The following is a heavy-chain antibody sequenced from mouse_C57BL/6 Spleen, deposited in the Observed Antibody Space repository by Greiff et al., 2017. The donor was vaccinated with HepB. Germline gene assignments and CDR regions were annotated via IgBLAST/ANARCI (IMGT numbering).Heavy chain of an antibody. J-gene: IGHJ4*01. V-gene: IGHV10-1*01. D-gene: IGHD4-1*01. CDR3: VRHVSLGKDYYAMDY. CDR2: IRSKSNNYAT. Sequence: EVKLVESGGGLVQPKGSLKLSCAASGFSFNTYAMNWVRQAPGKGLEWVARIRSKSNNYATYYADSVKDRFTISRDDSESMLYLQMNNLKTEDTAMYYCVRHVSLGKDYYAMDYWGQGTSVTVSS. CDR1: GFSFNTYA.